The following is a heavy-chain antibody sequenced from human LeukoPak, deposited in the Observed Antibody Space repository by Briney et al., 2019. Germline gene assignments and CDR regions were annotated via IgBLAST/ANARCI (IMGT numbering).Heavy chain of an antibody. CDR3: ARYHYEFDY. V-gene: IGHV4-59*08. J-gene: IGHJ4*02. CDR1: GGSISSYY. Sequence: SETLSLTCTVSGGSISSYYWNWIRQPPGKGLEWIGYIFYSGRTSYNPSLKSRVTISVDTSKNQFSLKLSSVTAADTAVYYCARYHYEFDYWGQGTLVTVSS. D-gene: IGHD3-3*01. CDR2: IFYSGRT.